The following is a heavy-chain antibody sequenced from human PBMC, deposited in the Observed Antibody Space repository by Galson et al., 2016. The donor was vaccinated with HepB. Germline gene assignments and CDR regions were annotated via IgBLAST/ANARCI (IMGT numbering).Heavy chain of an antibody. D-gene: IGHD1-14*01. V-gene: IGHV3-33*01. J-gene: IGHJ5*02. CDR1: GFTFSTYG. Sequence: SLRLSCAASGFTFSTYGMHWVRQAPGKGLEWVAVIGFDGNNKYYADSVKGRLTISRDNAKSSLYLQMASLRAEDTAVYYCARVPVGTNPYFDPWGQGTLVTVSS. CDR2: IGFDGNNK. CDR3: ARVPVGTNPYFDP.